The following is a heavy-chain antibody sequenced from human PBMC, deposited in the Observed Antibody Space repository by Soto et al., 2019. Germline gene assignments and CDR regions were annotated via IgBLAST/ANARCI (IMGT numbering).Heavy chain of an antibody. CDR1: GFTFSSYA. CDR2: ISGSGGST. D-gene: IGHD3-22*01. V-gene: IGHV3-23*01. CDR3: AKWAYYYDSSGYYYYYYYMDV. J-gene: IGHJ6*03. Sequence: GGSLRLSCAASGFTFSSYAMSWVRQAPGKGLEWVSAISGSGGSTYYADSVKGRFTISRDNSKNPLYLQMNSLRAEDTAVYYCAKWAYYYDSSGYYYYYYYMDVWGKGTTVTVSS.